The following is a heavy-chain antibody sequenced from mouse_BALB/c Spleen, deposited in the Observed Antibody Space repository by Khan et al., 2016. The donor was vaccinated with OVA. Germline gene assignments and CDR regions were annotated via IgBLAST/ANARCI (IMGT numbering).Heavy chain of an antibody. CDR3: ARRGLRWDLDY. Sequence: QVQLKESGAELAKPGASVKMSCKASGYTFINYWILWVKQRPGQGLEWIGYINPSTGYTEYNQNFKDKATLTADKSSSTAYMQLSSLTSEDSVVYYCARRGLRWDLDYWGQGTTLTVSS. V-gene: IGHV1-7*01. CDR2: INPSTGYT. CDR1: GYTFINYW. D-gene: IGHD1-1*01. J-gene: IGHJ2*01.